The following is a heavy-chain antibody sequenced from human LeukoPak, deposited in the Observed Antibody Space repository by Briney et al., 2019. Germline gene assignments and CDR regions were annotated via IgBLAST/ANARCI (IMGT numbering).Heavy chain of an antibody. D-gene: IGHD1-1*01. Sequence: SETLSLTCTVSGGSVSGSDYYWSWIRQPAGKGLEWIGRIQTSGKTNYNPSLKSRVTMSVDTSKNQFSLKLSSVTAADTAVYYCVRDVGTSDAFDIWGQGTMVIVSS. J-gene: IGHJ3*02. CDR2: IQTSGKT. CDR1: GGSVSGSDYY. V-gene: IGHV4-61*02. CDR3: VRDVGTSDAFDI.